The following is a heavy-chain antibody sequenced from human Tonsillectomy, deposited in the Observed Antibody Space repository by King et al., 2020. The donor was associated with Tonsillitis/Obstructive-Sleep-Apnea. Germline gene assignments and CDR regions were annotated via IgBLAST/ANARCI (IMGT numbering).Heavy chain of an antibody. CDR3: ARVVVADDRSGSYIGNVFDM. CDR2: IYYSGST. V-gene: IGHV4-59*01. D-gene: IGHD3-22*01. Sequence: VQLQESGPGLVKPSETLSLTCTVSGGSITSYYWSWIRQPPGKGLEWIGYIYYSGSTNYNPSLKSRVTISVDTSKNQFSLKLSSVTAADTAVYYCARVVVADDRSGSYIGNVFDMWGQGTMVTVSS. CDR1: GGSITSYY. J-gene: IGHJ3*02.